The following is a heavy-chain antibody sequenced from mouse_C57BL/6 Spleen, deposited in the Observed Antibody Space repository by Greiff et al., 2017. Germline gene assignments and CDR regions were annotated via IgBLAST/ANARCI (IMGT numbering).Heavy chain of an antibody. Sequence: EVHLVESGGGLVQPGGSLKLSCAASGFTFSDYYMYWVRQTPEKRLEWVAYISNGGGSTYYPDTVKGRFTISRDNAKNTLYLQMSRLKSEDTAMYYCARRGGSSYAMDYWGQGTSVTVSS. CDR3: ARRGGSSYAMDY. D-gene: IGHD1-1*01. CDR2: ISNGGGST. V-gene: IGHV5-12*01. J-gene: IGHJ4*01. CDR1: GFTFSDYY.